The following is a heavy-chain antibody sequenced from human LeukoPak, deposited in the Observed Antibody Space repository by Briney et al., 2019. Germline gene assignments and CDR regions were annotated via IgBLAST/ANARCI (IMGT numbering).Heavy chain of an antibody. CDR3: VEAAYYDTSGRYYFDY. Sequence: GRSLRLSCAASGFTFADYAMHWVRQAPGKGLEWVSGVSWNSATIGYADSVKGRFTISRDNAKNSLCLQMDSLRPEDMALYYCVEAAYYDTSGRYYFDYWGQGTLVTVSS. V-gene: IGHV3-9*03. CDR1: GFTFADYA. D-gene: IGHD3-22*01. J-gene: IGHJ4*02. CDR2: VSWNSATI.